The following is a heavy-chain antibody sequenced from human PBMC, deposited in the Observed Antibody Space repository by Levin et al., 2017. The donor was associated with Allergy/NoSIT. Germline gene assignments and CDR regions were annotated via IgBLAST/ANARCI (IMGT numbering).Heavy chain of an antibody. D-gene: IGHD2-15*01. CDR2: INPNSGGT. Sequence: ASVKVSCKASGYTFTGYYMHWVRQAPGQGLEWMGWINPNSGGTNYAQKFQGRVTMTRDTSISTAYMELSRLRSDDTAVYYCAIVVVAATWLRFDPWGQGTLVTVSS. CDR1: GYTFTGYY. CDR3: AIVVVAATWLRFDP. V-gene: IGHV1-2*02. J-gene: IGHJ5*02.